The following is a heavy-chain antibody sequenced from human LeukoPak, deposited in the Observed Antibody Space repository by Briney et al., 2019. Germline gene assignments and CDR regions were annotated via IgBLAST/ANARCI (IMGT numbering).Heavy chain of an antibody. CDR2: IYNSGSN. V-gene: IGHV4-59*08. CDR1: GGSISSDY. CDR3: ATRGY. J-gene: IGHJ4*02. Sequence: SETLSLTCTVSGGSISSDYWQWIRQPPGKGLEWIGYIYNSGSNNYNPSLKSRVTISIDTSKNQFSLKLTSVTAANTAVYYCATRGYWGQGTLVTVSS. D-gene: IGHD3-10*01.